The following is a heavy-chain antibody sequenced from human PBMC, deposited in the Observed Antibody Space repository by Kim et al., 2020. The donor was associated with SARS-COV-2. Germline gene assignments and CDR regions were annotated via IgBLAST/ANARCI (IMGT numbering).Heavy chain of an antibody. D-gene: IGHD1-26*01. J-gene: IGHJ4*02. V-gene: IGHV3-23*01. Sequence: VKGRFTISRDNSKNTLYLQMNSLRAEDTAVYYCAKSLNSGSYYVGYYFDYWGQGTLVTVSS. CDR3: AKSLNSGSYYVGYYFDY.